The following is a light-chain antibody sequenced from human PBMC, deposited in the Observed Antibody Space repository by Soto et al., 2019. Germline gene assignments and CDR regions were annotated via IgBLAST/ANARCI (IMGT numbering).Light chain of an antibody. J-gene: IGLJ1*01. V-gene: IGLV2-14*01. CDR3: NSYTSDYTYV. CDR1: SSDVGFYNY. CDR2: EVT. Sequence: QSALTQPASVSASPGQSITISCTGTSSDVGFYNYVSWYQHLPGKAPKLMIYEVTNRPSGVSDRFSGSKSGNTASLTISGLQAEDEADYYCNSYTSDYTYVFGSGTKVTVL.